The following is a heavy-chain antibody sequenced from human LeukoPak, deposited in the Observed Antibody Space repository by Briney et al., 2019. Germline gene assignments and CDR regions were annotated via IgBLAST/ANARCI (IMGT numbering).Heavy chain of an antibody. Sequence: GGSLRLSCAASGFTFSNYAMSWVRQAPGKGLEWVSSITHSGGSTFYADSVKGRFTISRDNSKNTLFLQMNSLRAEGTAVYYCAKGGARPTGYYYYMHVWGKGTTVTVSS. J-gene: IGHJ6*03. CDR2: ITHSGGST. CDR1: GFTFSNYA. V-gene: IGHV3-23*01. CDR3: AKGGARPTGYYYYMHV.